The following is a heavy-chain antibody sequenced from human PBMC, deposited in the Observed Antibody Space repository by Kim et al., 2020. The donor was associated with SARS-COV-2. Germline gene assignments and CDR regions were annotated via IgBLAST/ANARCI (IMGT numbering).Heavy chain of an antibody. CDR3: TTDRSRGWHYY. V-gene: IGHV4-61*09. CDR1: GASITRDNYY. CDR2: IYTSGSP. J-gene: IGHJ4*02. D-gene: IGHD6-19*01. Sequence: SETLSLTCTVSGASITRDNYYWGWIRQPTGKGLEWIGQIYTSGSPNYSPSLKSRVTISRDTSKNQFSLTLTPVTAADTAIYFCTTDRSRGWHYYWGQGIMVTVSS.